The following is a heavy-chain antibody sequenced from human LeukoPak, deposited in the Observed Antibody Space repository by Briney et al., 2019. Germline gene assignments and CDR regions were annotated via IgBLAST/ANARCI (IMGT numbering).Heavy chain of an antibody. D-gene: IGHD1-26*01. J-gene: IGHJ4*02. CDR1: GYTFTSYY. CDR3: ARGPKWELPY. CDR2: INPSGGST. Sequence: GESLKVSCKASGYTFTSYYMHWVRQAPGQGLEWMGIINPSGGSTSYAQKFQGKVTMTRDTSTSTFYMELSSLRSEDTAVYYCARGPKWELPYWGQGTLVTVSS. V-gene: IGHV1-46*01.